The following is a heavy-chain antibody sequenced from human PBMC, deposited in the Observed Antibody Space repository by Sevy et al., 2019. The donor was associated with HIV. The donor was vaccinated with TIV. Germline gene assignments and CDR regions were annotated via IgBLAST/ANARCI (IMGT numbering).Heavy chain of an antibody. J-gene: IGHJ4*02. CDR3: AKGQRGAVAGNFDY. Sequence: GGSLRLSCAASGFTFDDYAMHWVRQAPGKGLEWVSGISWNSGSIGYADSVKGRFTISRDNAKNSLYLQMNSLRAEDTALYYCAKGQRGAVAGNFDYWGQGTLVTVSS. CDR2: ISWNSGSI. D-gene: IGHD6-19*01. CDR1: GFTFDDYA. V-gene: IGHV3-9*01.